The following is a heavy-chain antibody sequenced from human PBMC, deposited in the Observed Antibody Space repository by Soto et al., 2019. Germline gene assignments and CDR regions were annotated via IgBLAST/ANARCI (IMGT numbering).Heavy chain of an antibody. CDR1: GFTFNTYG. D-gene: IGHD3-16*01. Sequence: QVQLVESGGGVVQPGRSLRLSCVASGFTFNTYGMHWVRQAPGKGLEWVATILYDGSEKYYADSLKGRFTIARDNSNNTVDLQINSLRGDDTAVYYCLRGDIRGHWEYGPGRWGQGTPVTISS. CDR3: LRGDIRGHWEYGPGR. CDR2: ILYDGSEK. V-gene: IGHV3-33*01. J-gene: IGHJ4*02.